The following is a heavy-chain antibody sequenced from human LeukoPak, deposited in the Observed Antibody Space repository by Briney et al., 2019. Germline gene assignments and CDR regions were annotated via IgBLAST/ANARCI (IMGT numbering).Heavy chain of an antibody. J-gene: IGHJ5*02. CDR1: GYTFTGYY. CDR3: AREDFCSSGNCFDP. D-gene: IGHD6-13*01. Sequence: GASVKVSFKASGYTFTGYYIHWVRQAPGQGLEWMGWINPKSGGANYAQKFQGRVTTTRDTSISTAYMELSRLRSVDTAVYYCAREDFCSSGNCFDPWGQGTLVTVSS. CDR2: INPKSGGA. V-gene: IGHV1-2*02.